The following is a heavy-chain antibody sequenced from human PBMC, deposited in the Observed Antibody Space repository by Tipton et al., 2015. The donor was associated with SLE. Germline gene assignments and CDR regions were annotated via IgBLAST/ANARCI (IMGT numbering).Heavy chain of an antibody. V-gene: IGHV3-23*01. CDR1: GFTFRSYA. J-gene: IGHJ4*02. CDR2: ISGSGGST. Sequence: GSLRLSCAASGFTFRSYAMNWVRQAPGKGLEWVSGISGSGGSTYYADSVKGRFTISRDNSKNTLYLQMNSLRAEGTAVYYCAKVNGSSWNYFDYWGQGTLVTVSS. D-gene: IGHD6-13*01. CDR3: AKVNGSSWNYFDY.